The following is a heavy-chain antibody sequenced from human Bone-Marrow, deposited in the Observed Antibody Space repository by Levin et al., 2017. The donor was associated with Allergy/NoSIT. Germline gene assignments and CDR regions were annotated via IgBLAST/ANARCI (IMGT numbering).Heavy chain of an antibody. CDR2: IKSKTDGGTT. CDR1: GFTFSNAW. V-gene: IGHV3-15*01. J-gene: IGHJ5*02. D-gene: IGHD2-2*01. Sequence: GESLKISCAASGFTFSNAWMSWVRQAPGKGLEWVGRIKSKTDGGTTDYAAPVKGRFTISRDDSKNTLYLQMNSLKTEDTAVYYCTTVQDIVVVPAAIAWFDPWGQGTLVTVSS. CDR3: TTVQDIVVVPAAIAWFDP.